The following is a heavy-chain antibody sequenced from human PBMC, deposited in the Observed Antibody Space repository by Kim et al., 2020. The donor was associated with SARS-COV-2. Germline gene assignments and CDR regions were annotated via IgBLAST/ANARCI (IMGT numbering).Heavy chain of an antibody. D-gene: IGHD2-21*01. CDR2: IYYTGGT. CDR3: ARGLNCSFDL. J-gene: IGHJ5*02. V-gene: IGHV4-61*01. CDR1: GGSVSSGRNY. Sequence: SETLSLTCTVSGGSVSSGRNYWGWILQPPGKGLEWIGYIYYTGGTNYNPSLKSPVTISADTSKNQFPLKLSSVTAAATSAFYWARGLNCSFDLW.